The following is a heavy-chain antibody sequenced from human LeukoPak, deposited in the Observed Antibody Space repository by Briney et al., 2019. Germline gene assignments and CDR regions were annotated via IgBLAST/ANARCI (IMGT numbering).Heavy chain of an antibody. CDR3: ARVDYGDYGWFDP. CDR1: GFTFSSYW. CDR2: IKQDGSEK. V-gene: IGHV3-7*01. Sequence: GGSLRLSCAASGFTFSSYWMSWVRQAPGKGLEWVATIKQDGSEKYYVDSVKGRFTISRDNAKNSLYLQMNSLRAEDTAVYYCARVDYGDYGWFDPWGQGTLVTVSS. D-gene: IGHD4-17*01. J-gene: IGHJ5*02.